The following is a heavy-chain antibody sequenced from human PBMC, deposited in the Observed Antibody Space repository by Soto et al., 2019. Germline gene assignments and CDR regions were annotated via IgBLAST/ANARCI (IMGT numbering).Heavy chain of an antibody. Sequence: SETLSLTCAVYGGSFSSGGYYWSWIRQHPGKGLEWIGYIYHSGSTYYNPSLKSRVTISVDTSKNQFSLKVSSVTAADTAVYYCAREAAGILNWFDPWGQGTLVPVSS. CDR3: AREAAGILNWFDP. CDR2: IYHSGST. V-gene: IGHV4-31*11. CDR1: GGSFSSGGYY. J-gene: IGHJ5*01. D-gene: IGHD6-25*01.